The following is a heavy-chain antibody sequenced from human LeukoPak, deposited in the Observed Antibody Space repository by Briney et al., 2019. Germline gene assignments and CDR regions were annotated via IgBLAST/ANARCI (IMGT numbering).Heavy chain of an antibody. CDR3: ARALEYYFDY. Sequence: GASVKVSCKASGGTFSSYAISWVRQAPGQGLEWMGRIIPILGIANYAQKFQGRVTITANKSTSTAYMELSSLRSEDTAVYYCARALEYYFDYWGQGTLVTVSS. CDR2: IIPILGIA. CDR1: GGTFSSYA. J-gene: IGHJ4*02. V-gene: IGHV1-69*04. D-gene: IGHD3-3*01.